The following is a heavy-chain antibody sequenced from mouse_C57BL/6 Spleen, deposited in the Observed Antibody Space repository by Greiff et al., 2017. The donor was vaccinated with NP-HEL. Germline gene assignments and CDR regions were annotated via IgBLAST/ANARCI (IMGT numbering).Heavy chain of an antibody. Sequence: DVKLQESGPELVKPGASVKMSCKASGYTFTDYNMHWVKQSHGKSLEWIGYINPNNGGTSYNQKFKGKATLTVNKSSSTAYMELRSLTSEDSAVYYCARSYYDYPLFAYWGQGTLVTVSA. CDR1: GYTFTDYN. CDR2: INPNNGGT. CDR3: ARSYYDYPLFAY. J-gene: IGHJ3*01. V-gene: IGHV1-22*01. D-gene: IGHD2-4*01.